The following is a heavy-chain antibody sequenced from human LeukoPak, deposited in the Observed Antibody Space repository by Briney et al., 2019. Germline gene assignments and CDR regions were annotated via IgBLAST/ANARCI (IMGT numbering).Heavy chain of an antibody. CDR3: ARGLTLGAYYDFWSGPPYYYYMDV. V-gene: IGHV1-8*01. D-gene: IGHD3-3*01. Sequence: ASVKVSCKASGYTFTSYDINWVRQATGQGLEWMGWMNPNSGNTGYAQKFQGRVTMTRNTSISTAYMELSSLRSDDTAVYYCARGLTLGAYYDFWSGPPYYYYMDVWGKGTTVTVSS. CDR1: GYTFTSYD. J-gene: IGHJ6*03. CDR2: MNPNSGNT.